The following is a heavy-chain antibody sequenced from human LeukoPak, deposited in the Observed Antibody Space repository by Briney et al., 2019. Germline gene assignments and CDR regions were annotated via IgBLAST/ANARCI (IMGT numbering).Heavy chain of an antibody. CDR2: IKPDGSVT. CDR3: ARDSGWANMDV. J-gene: IGHJ6*03. Sequence: GGSLRLSCAASGFTFRNHWMSWVRQAPGKGLEWVAMIKPDGSVTKYVESVKGRFIISRDNAKNSQSLQMNSLTADDAAVYYCARDSGWANMDVWGKGTTVTISS. D-gene: IGHD6-19*01. CDR1: GFTFRNHW. V-gene: IGHV3-7*01.